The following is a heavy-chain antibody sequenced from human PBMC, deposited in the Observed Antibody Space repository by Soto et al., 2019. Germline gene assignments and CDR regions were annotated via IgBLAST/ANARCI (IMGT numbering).Heavy chain of an antibody. CDR2: INYSGST. CDR1: GGSVSNYY. J-gene: IGHJ6*02. D-gene: IGHD3-16*02. CDR3: ARLAPRYRIRDYNYYSLDF. Sequence: SETLSLTCTVSGGSVSNYYWTWIRQPPGKGLEWISYINYSGSTDHSPSLKSRVTISLDTSKNQFSLRLISVTAADTAVYYCARLAPRYRIRDYNYYSLDFWGQGTTVTVS. V-gene: IGHV4-59*02.